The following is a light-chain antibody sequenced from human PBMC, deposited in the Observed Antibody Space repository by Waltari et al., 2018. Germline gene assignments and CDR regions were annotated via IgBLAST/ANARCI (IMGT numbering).Light chain of an antibody. V-gene: IGLV1-40*01. CDR1: SSNIGAGYD. CDR3: QSYDSSLSGSV. CDR2: GNS. Sequence: SGLTQPPSVSGAPGQRVNISCTGISSNIGAGYDVPWYQLLPGTAPKLLIYGNSNRPSGVPDRVSGAKSGTSASLAITGLQAEDEAGYYCQSYDSSLSGSVFGGGTKLTVL. J-gene: IGLJ2*01.